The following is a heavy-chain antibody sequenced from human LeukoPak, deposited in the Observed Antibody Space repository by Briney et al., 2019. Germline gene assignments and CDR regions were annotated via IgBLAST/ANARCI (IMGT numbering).Heavy chain of an antibody. D-gene: IGHD5-12*01. CDR2: IRSKAYGGTT. CDR3: TRDRDRWLREDGDAFDI. V-gene: IGHV3-49*03. CDR1: GFTFGDYA. Sequence: GGSLRLSCTASGFTFGDYAMGWFRQAPGKGLEWVGFIRSKAYGGTTEYAASVKGRFTISRDDSKSIAYLQMNSLKTEDTAVYYCTRDRDRWLREDGDAFDIWGQGTMVTVSS. J-gene: IGHJ3*02.